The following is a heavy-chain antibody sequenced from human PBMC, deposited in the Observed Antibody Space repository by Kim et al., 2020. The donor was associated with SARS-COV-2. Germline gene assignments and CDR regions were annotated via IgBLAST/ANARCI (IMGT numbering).Heavy chain of an antibody. CDR3: ARVTSGGYFDY. J-gene: IGHJ4*02. D-gene: IGHD1-20*01. V-gene: IGHV3-64*01. Sequence: FTISRDNSKNTLYLQMGSLRAEDMAVYYCARVTSGGYFDYWGQRTLVTVSS.